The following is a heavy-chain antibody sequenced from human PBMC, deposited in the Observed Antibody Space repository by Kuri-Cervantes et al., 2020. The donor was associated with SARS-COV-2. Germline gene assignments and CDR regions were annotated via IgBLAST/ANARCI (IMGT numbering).Heavy chain of an antibody. CDR2: INAGNGNT. D-gene: IGHD3-22*01. V-gene: IGHV1-3*01. J-gene: IGHJ6*02. Sequence: ASVKASCKASGYTFTSYAMHWVRQAPGQRLEWMGWINAGNGNTKYSQKFQGRVTITRDTSASTAYMELSSLRSEDTAVYYCAKGSYYDSSGSNYYYYGMDVWGQRTTVTVSS. CDR1: GYTFTSYA. CDR3: AKGSYYDSSGSNYYYYGMDV.